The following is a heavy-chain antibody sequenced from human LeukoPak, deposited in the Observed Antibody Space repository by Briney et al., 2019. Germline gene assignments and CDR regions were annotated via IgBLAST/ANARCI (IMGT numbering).Heavy chain of an antibody. CDR3: TKDKSHSSWTSRYYYHGLDV. D-gene: IGHD6-13*01. Sequence: PGGSLRLSCAASRFTFSNYAMHWVRQAPGKGLEWVAVMSYDGSNKYYADSVKGRFTISRDNAKNSLYLQMNSLRAEDTALYYCTKDKSHSSWTSRYYYHGLDVWGQGTTVTVSS. J-gene: IGHJ6*02. CDR1: RFTFSNYA. V-gene: IGHV3-30-3*01. CDR2: MSYDGSNK.